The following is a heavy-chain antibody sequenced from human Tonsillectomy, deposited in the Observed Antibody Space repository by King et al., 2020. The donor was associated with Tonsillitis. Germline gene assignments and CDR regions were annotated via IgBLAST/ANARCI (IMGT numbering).Heavy chain of an antibody. J-gene: IGHJ1*01. CDR3: ARDRSAGYYDSGRGAY. D-gene: IGHD3-10*01. Sequence: QLVQSGGGLVQPGGSLRLSCAASGFTFSSYWMSWVRQAPGKGLEWVANIDQDGSEKYYGDSVKGRFTISRDNVKNSLYLQMNSLRAEDTAVYYCARDRSAGYYDSGRGAYWGQGTLVTVPA. CDR1: GFTFSSYW. V-gene: IGHV3-7*03. CDR2: IDQDGSEK.